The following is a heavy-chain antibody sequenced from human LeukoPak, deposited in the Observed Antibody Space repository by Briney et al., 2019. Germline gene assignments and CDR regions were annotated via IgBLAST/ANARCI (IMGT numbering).Heavy chain of an antibody. J-gene: IGHJ5*02. CDR1: GYTFTSYY. D-gene: IGHD3-22*01. Sequence: ASVKVSCKASGYTFTSYYMHWVRQAPGQGLEWVGWMSPNSGNTVYAQKFQGRVTITRNISISTVYLELSSLRAEDTAVYYCARDLGQYYDTSDNWFDPWGQGTLVTVSS. CDR2: MSPNSGNT. CDR3: ARDLGQYYDTSDNWFDP. V-gene: IGHV1-8*01.